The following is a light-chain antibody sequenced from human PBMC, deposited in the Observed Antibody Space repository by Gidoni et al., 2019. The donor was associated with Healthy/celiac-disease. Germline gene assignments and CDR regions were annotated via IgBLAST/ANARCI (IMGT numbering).Light chain of an antibody. Sequence: DIVMTQSPDSLAVSLGERATINCKSSNSVLYSSNNKNYLAWYQQKPVQPPKLLIYWASTRESGVPDRFTGSGSGTDFTLTISSLLAEDVAVFYCQQYYSTPFTFGPGTKVDIK. CDR3: QQYYSTPFT. V-gene: IGKV4-1*01. CDR2: WAS. CDR1: NSVLYSSNNKNY. J-gene: IGKJ3*01.